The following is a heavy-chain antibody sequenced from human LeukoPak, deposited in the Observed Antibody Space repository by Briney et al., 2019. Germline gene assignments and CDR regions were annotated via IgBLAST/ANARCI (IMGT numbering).Heavy chain of an antibody. D-gene: IGHD3-3*01. Sequence: ASVKVSCKVSGYTLTELSMHWVRQAPGKGLEWMGGFDPEDGETIYAQKFQGRVTMTEDTSTDTAYMELSSPRSEDTAVYYCATTGASGSRYDFWSGYYPFDYWGQGTLVTVSS. J-gene: IGHJ4*02. V-gene: IGHV1-24*01. CDR1: GYTLTELS. CDR3: ATTGASGSRYDFWSGYYPFDY. CDR2: FDPEDGET.